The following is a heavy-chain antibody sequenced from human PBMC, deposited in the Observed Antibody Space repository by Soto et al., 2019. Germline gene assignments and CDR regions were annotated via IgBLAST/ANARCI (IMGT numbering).Heavy chain of an antibody. CDR1: GDSVSSNSAA. V-gene: IGHV6-1*01. CDR2: TYYRSKWYN. CDR3: ARGVPYYDILTGYSIKDYMDV. Sequence: SQTLSLTCAISGDSVSSNSAAWNWIRQSPSRGLEWLGRTYYRSKWYNDYAVSVKSRITINPDTSKNQFSLQLNSVTPEDTAVYYCARGVPYYDILTGYSIKDYMDVWGKGTTVTVSS. J-gene: IGHJ6*03. D-gene: IGHD3-9*01.